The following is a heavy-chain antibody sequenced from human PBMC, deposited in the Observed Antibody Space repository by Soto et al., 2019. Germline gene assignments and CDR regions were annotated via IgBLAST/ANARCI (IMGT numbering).Heavy chain of an antibody. CDR3: ARSYCGGDCYAKDFDY. D-gene: IGHD2-21*02. V-gene: IGHV1-18*01. Sequence: GASVKVSCKASGYTFTSSGISWVRQAPGQGLEWMGWISAYNGNTNYAQKLQGRVTMTTDTSTSTAYMELRSLRSDDTAVYYCARSYCGGDCYAKDFDYWGQGTLVTVS. CDR2: ISAYNGNT. J-gene: IGHJ4*02. CDR1: GYTFTSSG.